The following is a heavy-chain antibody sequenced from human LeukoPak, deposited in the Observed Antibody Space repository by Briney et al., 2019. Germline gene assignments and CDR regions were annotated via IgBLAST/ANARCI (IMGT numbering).Heavy chain of an antibody. J-gene: IGHJ4*02. CDR2: IYYSGST. D-gene: IGHD3-16*01. Sequence: SETLSLTCTVSGGSISSYYWSWIRQPPGKGLEWIGYIYYSGSTNYNPSLKSRVTISVDTPKNQFSLKLSSVTAADTAVYYCARGGCGDYVWYYFDYWGQGTLVTVSS. V-gene: IGHV4-59*01. CDR3: ARGGCGDYVWYYFDY. CDR1: GGSISSYY.